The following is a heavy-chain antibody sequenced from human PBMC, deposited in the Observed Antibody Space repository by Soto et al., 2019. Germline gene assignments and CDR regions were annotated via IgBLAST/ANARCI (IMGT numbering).Heavy chain of an antibody. Sequence: EVQLLESGGGLVQPGGSLRLSCAASGFTFSSYAMSWVRQAPGKGLEWVSAISDSGGSTYYADSVKGRFTISRDNSKNTLYLQMNSLRAEDTAVYYCAKALLDFWSPGDYWGQGTLVTVSS. CDR3: AKALLDFWSPGDY. V-gene: IGHV3-23*01. CDR2: ISDSGGST. CDR1: GFTFSSYA. D-gene: IGHD3-3*01. J-gene: IGHJ4*02.